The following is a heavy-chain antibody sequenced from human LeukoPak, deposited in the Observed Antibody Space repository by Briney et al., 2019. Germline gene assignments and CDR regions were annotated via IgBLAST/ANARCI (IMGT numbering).Heavy chain of an antibody. Sequence: AVKVSCKASGGTLRSYAISAGRQAPGQRLGWRGGIIPIFGTANYAQKLQGRVTITADESPSTDYMELSSLRSEDTAVYYCARKSYYDSSGYYSGWFDPWGQGTLVTVSS. J-gene: IGHJ5*02. CDR2: IIPIFGTA. CDR1: GGTLRSYA. D-gene: IGHD3-22*01. V-gene: IGHV1-69*13. CDR3: ARKSYYDSSGYYSGWFDP.